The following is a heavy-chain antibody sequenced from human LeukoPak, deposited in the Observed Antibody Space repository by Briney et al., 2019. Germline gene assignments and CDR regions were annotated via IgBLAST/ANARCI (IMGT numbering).Heavy chain of an antibody. D-gene: IGHD2-2*02. J-gene: IGHJ4*02. Sequence: SVKVSCKASGGTFSSYAISWVRQAPGQGLEWMGGIIPIFGTANYAQKFQGRVTITADESTSTAYMELSSLRSEDTAVYYCAAQPLGYCSSTSCYTGDYWSQGTLVTVSS. CDR2: IIPIFGTA. V-gene: IGHV1-69*13. CDR1: GGTFSSYA. CDR3: AAQPLGYCSSTSCYTGDY.